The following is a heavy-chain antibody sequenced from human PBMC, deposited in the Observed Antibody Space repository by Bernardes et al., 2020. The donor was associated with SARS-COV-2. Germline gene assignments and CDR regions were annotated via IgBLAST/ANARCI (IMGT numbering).Heavy chain of an antibody. CDR2: IYPDDSDT. Sequence: GGCLKISGKGFGYSFIHYWIAWVRTIPGKGLEWVGIIYPDDSDTRYSPSFQGHVTISADKSITTAYLQWSSLKAADTAMYYCARATTGYHDYWGQGTLVTVSS. V-gene: IGHV5-51*01. CDR1: GYSFIHYW. J-gene: IGHJ4*02. D-gene: IGHD3-9*01. CDR3: ARATTGYHDY.